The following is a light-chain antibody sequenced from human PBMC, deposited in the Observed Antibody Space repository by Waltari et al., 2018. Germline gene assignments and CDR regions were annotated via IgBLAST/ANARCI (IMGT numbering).Light chain of an antibody. CDR2: ADD. CDR3: QSYDYSTWI. Sequence: NFVLTQPQSVSESPGKTVTISCTRSSGSFAGNYVQWYQLRPGSAPTTVIYADDQRPSGVPYRFSGSIDRSSNSASLPISGLKTEDEADYYCQSYDYSTWIFGGGTKLTVL. J-gene: IGLJ3*02. V-gene: IGLV6-57*03. CDR1: SGSFAGNY.